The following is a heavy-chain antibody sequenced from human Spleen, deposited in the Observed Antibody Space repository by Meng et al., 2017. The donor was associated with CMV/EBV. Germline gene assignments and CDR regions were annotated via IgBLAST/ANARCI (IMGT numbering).Heavy chain of an antibody. D-gene: IGHD3-22*01. Sequence: SVKVSCKVSGYTLTELSMHWVRQAPGQGLEWMGGIIPILGIANYAQKFQGRVTITADKSTSTAYMELSSLRSEDTAVYYCASNPARTISGYLRYFDYWGQGTLVTVSS. J-gene: IGHJ4*02. V-gene: IGHV1-69*10. CDR2: IIPILGIA. CDR3: ASNPARTISGYLRYFDY. CDR1: GYTLTELS.